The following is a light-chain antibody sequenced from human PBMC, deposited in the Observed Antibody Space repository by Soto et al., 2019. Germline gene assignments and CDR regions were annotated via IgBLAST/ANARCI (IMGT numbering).Light chain of an antibody. Sequence: QAVLTQPPSVSAAPGQKVTSSCSGSSSNIGNNYVSWYQQLPGTAPKLLIYDNNKRPSGIPDRFSGSKSGTSATLGITGLQTGDEADYYCATWDESLTFGLFGGGTKLTVL. J-gene: IGLJ2*01. CDR3: ATWDESLTFGL. V-gene: IGLV1-51*01. CDR2: DNN. CDR1: SSNIGNNY.